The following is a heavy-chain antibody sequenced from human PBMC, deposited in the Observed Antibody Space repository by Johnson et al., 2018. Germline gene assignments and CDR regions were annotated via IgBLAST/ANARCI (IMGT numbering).Heavy chain of an antibody. Sequence: VQLVQSGGGLVKPGGSLRLSCVASGFTVSSNYMNWVRQAPGKGLEWVSVIYSGGGSTYYADSVKGRFTISRDNSKNTVYRKMNSLRAEDTAVYLCAKKREWGLAWGQGTLVTVSS. V-gene: IGHV3-53*01. D-gene: IGHD3-16*01. CDR1: GFTVSSNY. CDR3: AKKREWGLA. J-gene: IGHJ5*02. CDR2: IYSGGGST.